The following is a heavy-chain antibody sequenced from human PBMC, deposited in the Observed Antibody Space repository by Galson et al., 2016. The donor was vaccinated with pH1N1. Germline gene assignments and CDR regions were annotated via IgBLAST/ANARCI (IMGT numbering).Heavy chain of an antibody. CDR2: ISYDGSKK. CDR3: AKPIYGSGGFDP. Sequence: SLRLSCAASGFTFSSYGMNWVRQAPGKGLEWVAVISYDGSKKYYADSVKGRFTISRDNSKNTLYLQMNSLRAEDTAVYYCAKPIYGSGGFDPWGQGTLVTVSS. CDR1: GFTFSSYG. V-gene: IGHV3-30*18. D-gene: IGHD3-10*01. J-gene: IGHJ5*02.